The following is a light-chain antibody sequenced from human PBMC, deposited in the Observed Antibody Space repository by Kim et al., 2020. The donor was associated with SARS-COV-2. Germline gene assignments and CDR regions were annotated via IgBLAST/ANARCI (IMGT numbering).Light chain of an antibody. CDR3: QQYYGTPYT. CDR2: WAS. CDR1: QSVLYSSNNKNY. Sequence: DIVMTQSPDSLSVSLGERATIHCKSSQSVLYSSNNKNYLSWFQQKPGQSPKLLFYWASTRESGVPDRFSGSGSGTDFTLTISSLQAEDVAIYYCQQYYGTPYTFGQGTKLEI. J-gene: IGKJ2*01. V-gene: IGKV4-1*01.